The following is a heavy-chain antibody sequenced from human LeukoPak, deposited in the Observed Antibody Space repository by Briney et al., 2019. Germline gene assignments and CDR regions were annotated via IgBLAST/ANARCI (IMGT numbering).Heavy chain of an antibody. Sequence: ASVKLSCKASGYTFTGYYVHWVRQAPGQGLEWMGWINPDSGGTNSAQKVQGRFTMTRDTSITTAYMELTSLRSDDTAVYYCARGGDSSSLYGWFDPWGQGTLVTVSS. CDR3: ARGGDSSSLYGWFDP. J-gene: IGHJ5*02. V-gene: IGHV1-2*02. CDR1: GYTFTGYY. D-gene: IGHD6-13*01. CDR2: INPDSGGT.